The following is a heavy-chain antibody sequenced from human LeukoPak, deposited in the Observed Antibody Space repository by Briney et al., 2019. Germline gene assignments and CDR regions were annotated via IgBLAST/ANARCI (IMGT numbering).Heavy chain of an antibody. J-gene: IGHJ4*02. CDR3: ARRAGAYSHPYDY. V-gene: IGHV1-69*13. CDR2: IIPIFGTA. CDR1: GYTFTGYY. D-gene: IGHD4/OR15-4a*01. Sequence: GASVKVSCKASGYTFTGYYMHWVRQAPGQGLEWMGWIIPIFGTANYAQKFQGRVTITADESTSTAYMELSSLRSEDTAVYYCARRAGAYSHPYDYWGQGTLVTVSS.